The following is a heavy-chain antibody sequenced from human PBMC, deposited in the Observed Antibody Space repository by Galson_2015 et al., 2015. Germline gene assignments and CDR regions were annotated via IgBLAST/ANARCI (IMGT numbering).Heavy chain of an antibody. CDR3: ARDPGNYYDSSGYYYHYFDY. CDR1: GFTFSSYA. Sequence: SLRLSCAASGFTFSSYAMHWVRQAPGKGLEWVAVISYDGSNKYYADSVKGRFTISRDNSKNTLYLQMNSLRAEDTAVYYCARDPGNYYDSSGYYYHYFDYWGQGTLVTVSS. V-gene: IGHV3-30-3*01. CDR2: ISYDGSNK. D-gene: IGHD3-22*01. J-gene: IGHJ4*02.